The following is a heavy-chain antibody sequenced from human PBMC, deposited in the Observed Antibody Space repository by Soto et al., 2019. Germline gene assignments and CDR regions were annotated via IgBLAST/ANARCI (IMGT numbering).Heavy chain of an antibody. V-gene: IGHV1-18*01. J-gene: IGHJ5*02. CDR1: GYTFTSYG. D-gene: IGHD5-18*01. Sequence: ASVKVSCKASGYTFTSYGISWVRQAPGQGLEWMGWISAYNGNTNYAQKLQGRVTMTTDTSTSTAYMELRSLRSDDTAVYYCARLGGTAMVYGWFDPWGQGTLVTVSS. CDR2: ISAYNGNT. CDR3: ARLGGTAMVYGWFDP.